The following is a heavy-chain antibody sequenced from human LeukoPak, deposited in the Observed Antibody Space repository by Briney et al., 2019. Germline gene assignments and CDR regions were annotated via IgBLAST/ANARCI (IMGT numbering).Heavy chain of an antibody. CDR2: IKQDGSEK. CDR1: GFTFSSYW. V-gene: IGHV3-7*03. J-gene: IGHJ5*02. CDR3: TRGDLDP. Sequence: GGSLRLSCAASGFTFSSYWMSWVRQAPGKGLEWVANIKQDGSEKYYVDSVKGRLTISRDNAKNSLYLQMNSPRVEDTAMYYCTRGDLDPWGQGTLVTVSS.